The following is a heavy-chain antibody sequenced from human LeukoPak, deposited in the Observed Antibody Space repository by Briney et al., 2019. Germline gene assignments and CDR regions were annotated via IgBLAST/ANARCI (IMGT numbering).Heavy chain of an antibody. V-gene: IGHV1-18*01. J-gene: IGHJ6*02. CDR2: ISAYNGNT. Sequence: ASVKVSCKASGYTFINFEINWVRQATGQGLEWMGWISAYNGNTNFAQKLQGRVTMTTDTSTSTAYMELRSLRSDDTAVYYCARLGRDDSLEDYYGMDVWGQGTTVTVSS. D-gene: IGHD3-22*01. CDR3: ARLGRDDSLEDYYGMDV. CDR1: GYTFINFE.